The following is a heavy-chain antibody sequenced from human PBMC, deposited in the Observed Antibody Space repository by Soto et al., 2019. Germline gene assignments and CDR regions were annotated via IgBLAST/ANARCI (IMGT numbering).Heavy chain of an antibody. V-gene: IGHV4-59*01. J-gene: IGHJ6*02. Sequence: PSETLSLTCTVSGGSISSYYWSWIRQPPGKGLEWIGYIYYSGSTNYNPSLKSRVTISVDTSKNQFSLKLISVTAADTAVYYCARELYYYYGMDVWGQGTTVTVSS. CDR2: IYYSGST. CDR1: GGSISSYY. CDR3: ARELYYYYGMDV.